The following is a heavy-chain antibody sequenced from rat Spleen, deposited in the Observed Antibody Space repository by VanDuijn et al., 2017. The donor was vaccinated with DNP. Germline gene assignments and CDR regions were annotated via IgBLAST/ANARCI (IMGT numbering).Heavy chain of an antibody. CDR2: VRSGGGT. D-gene: IGHD1-4*01. Sequence: QVQLKETGPGLVQPTQTLSITCTVSGFSLTSYYIQWVRQTPGKGLEWMGFVRSGGGTEFNSEFKSRLSISRDTSKNQVFLEMNSLKTEDTGVYYCVRGLPGAMDAWGQGTSVTVSS. J-gene: IGHJ4*01. CDR1: GFSLTSYY. V-gene: IGHV2-65*01. CDR3: VRGLPGAMDA.